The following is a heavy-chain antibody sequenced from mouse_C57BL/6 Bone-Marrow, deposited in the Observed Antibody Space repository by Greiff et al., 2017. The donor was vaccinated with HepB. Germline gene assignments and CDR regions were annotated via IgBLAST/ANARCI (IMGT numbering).Heavy chain of an antibody. J-gene: IGHJ3*01. CDR3: ARWDYYGIPYAY. CDR2: INPSSGYN. Sequence: VQVVESGAELAKPGASVKLSCKASGYTFTSYWMHWVKQRPGQGLEWIGYINPSSGYNKYNQKFKDKATLTADKSSSTAYMQLSSLTYEYSAVYYCARWDYYGIPYAYWGQGTLVTVSA. V-gene: IGHV1-7*01. D-gene: IGHD1-1*01. CDR1: GYTFTSYW.